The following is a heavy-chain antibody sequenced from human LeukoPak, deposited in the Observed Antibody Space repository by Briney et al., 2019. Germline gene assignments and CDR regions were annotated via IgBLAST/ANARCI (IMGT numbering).Heavy chain of an antibody. CDR1: GGSINNYY. D-gene: IGHD3-10*01. CDR2: IYDSGST. J-gene: IGHJ4*02. V-gene: IGHV4-59*08. Sequence: AETLSLTCTVSGGSINNYYWSWMRQPPGKGLEWIGYIYDSGSTSYNPSLQSRVTISVDTSKNQFSLKLSSVTAADTAVYYCARVRDGSGSYRRPIDSWGQATMVTDSS. CDR3: ARVRDGSGSYRRPIDS.